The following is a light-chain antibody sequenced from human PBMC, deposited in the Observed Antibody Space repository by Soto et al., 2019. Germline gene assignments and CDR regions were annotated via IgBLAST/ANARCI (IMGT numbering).Light chain of an antibody. J-gene: IGKJ1*01. V-gene: IGKV1-39*01. CDR3: QQSYDMPWP. Sequence: DIQLTQSPSSLSASVGDTVTITCRTSQSISSYLSWYQQKPGKAPKLLIYAAYTLQSGVPSRFSGSGSGTEFTLTISSLQPEDFAAYYCQQSYDMPWPFGQGTKVDIK. CDR1: QSISSY. CDR2: AAY.